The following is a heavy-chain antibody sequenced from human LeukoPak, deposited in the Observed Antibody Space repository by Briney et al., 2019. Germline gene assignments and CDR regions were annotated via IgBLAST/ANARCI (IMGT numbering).Heavy chain of an antibody. J-gene: IGHJ3*02. V-gene: IGHV1-69*05. CDR3: ASLSSSGSHSFDI. CDR2: IIPIFGTA. Sequence: SSVKVSCKASGGTFSSYAISWVRQAPGQGLEWMGGIIPIFGTANYAQKFQGRVTITTDESTSTAYMELSSLRSEDTAVYYCASLSSSGSHSFDIWGQGTMVTVSS. D-gene: IGHD3-22*01. CDR1: GGTFSSYA.